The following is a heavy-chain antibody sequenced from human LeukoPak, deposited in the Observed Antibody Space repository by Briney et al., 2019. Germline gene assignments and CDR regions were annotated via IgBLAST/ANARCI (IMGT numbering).Heavy chain of an antibody. V-gene: IGHV1-46*01. CDR1: GYTFTSNY. Sequence: ASVKVSCKASGYTFTSNYIHWVRQAPGQGLEWMGMIYPRDGSTSYAQKFQGRVTVTRDTSTSTIHMELSGLRSEDTAVYYCARDQEGFDYWGRGTLVTVSS. J-gene: IGHJ4*02. CDR2: IYPRDGST. CDR3: ARDQEGFDY.